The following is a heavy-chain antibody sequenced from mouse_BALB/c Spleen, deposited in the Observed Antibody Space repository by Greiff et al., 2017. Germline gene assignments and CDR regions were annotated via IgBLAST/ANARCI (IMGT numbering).Heavy chain of an antibody. CDR3: ARADSYYGYFDV. CDR1: GFNIKDTY. J-gene: IGHJ1*01. V-gene: IGHV14-3*02. D-gene: IGHD2-12*01. CDR2: IDPANGNT. Sequence: EVKLQESGAELVKPGASVKLSCTASGFNIKDTYMHWVKQRPEQGLEWIGRIDPANGNTKYDPKFQGKATITADTSSNTAYLQLSSLTSEDTAVYYCARADSYYGYFDVWGAGTTVTVSS.